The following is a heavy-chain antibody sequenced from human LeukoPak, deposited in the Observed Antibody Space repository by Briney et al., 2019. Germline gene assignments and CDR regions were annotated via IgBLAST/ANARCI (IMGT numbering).Heavy chain of an antibody. V-gene: IGHV3-53*05. J-gene: IGHJ5*02. D-gene: IGHD3-16*01. CDR3: GKEGGA. CDR1: GFTVSSNY. Sequence: HPGGSLRLSCAASGFTVSSNYMSWVRQAPGKGLEWVSVIYSGGSTYYADSLGGRFTISRDNSKDMVYLQMNSLKVEDTATYYCGKEGGAWGQGTKVTVSS. CDR2: IYSGGST.